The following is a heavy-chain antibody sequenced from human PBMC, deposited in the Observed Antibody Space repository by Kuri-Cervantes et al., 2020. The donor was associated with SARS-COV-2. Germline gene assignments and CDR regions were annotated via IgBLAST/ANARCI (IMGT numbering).Heavy chain of an antibody. CDR3: ARPAVAVHLFDY. CDR2: ISSSSSYI. V-gene: IGHV3-21*01. J-gene: IGHJ4*02. CDR1: GFTFSSYW. D-gene: IGHD6-19*01. Sequence: GESLKISCAASGFTFSSYWMSWVRQAPGKGLEWVSSISSSSSYIYYADSVKGRFTISRDNAKNSLYLQMNSLRAEDTAVYYCARPAVAVHLFDYWGQGTLVTVSS.